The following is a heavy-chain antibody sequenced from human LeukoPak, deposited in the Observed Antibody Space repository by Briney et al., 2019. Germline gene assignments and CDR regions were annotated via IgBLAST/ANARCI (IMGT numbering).Heavy chain of an antibody. CDR3: AKGPGSGSY. D-gene: IGHD1-26*01. Sequence: PGGSLRLSCAASGFTFSSYGMNWVRQAPGKGLEWVAFIRYDGSKKYSADSVKGRFTISRDNSKNTLYLQMNSLRAEDTAVYYCAKGPGSGSYWGQGTLVTVSS. J-gene: IGHJ4*02. CDR1: GFTFSSYG. V-gene: IGHV3-30*02. CDR2: IRYDGSKK.